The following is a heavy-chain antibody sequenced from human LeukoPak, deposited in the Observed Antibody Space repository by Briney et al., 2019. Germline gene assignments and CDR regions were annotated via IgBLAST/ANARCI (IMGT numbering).Heavy chain of an antibody. D-gene: IGHD3-22*01. CDR1: GDSFTNLP. Sequence: SVRLSCAGSGDSFTNLPISWVRPAPGQGLEWMGGVIPMRGIPNYAHHVQGRFTIPRDKAKDTPHLELNSLPSDDTAVYYCASPLHEHFYDSRGWFWGQGTLVTVSS. CDR2: VIPMRGIP. J-gene: IGHJ4*02. CDR3: ASPLHEHFYDSRGWF. V-gene: IGHV1-69*02.